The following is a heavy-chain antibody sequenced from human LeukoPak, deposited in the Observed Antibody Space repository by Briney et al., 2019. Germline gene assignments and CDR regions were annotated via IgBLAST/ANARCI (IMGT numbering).Heavy chain of an antibody. V-gene: IGHV1-2*02. Sequence: ASVKVSCKASGYTFTGYYIQWVRQAPGQGLEWMGWINANSGATNYAPKFQGRVTMTRETSISTAYMELSRLRSDDTAVYSCASLFWNDGRVDPWGQGTLVTVSS. J-gene: IGHJ5*02. CDR2: INANSGAT. CDR1: GYTFTGYY. CDR3: ASLFWNDGRVDP. D-gene: IGHD1-1*01.